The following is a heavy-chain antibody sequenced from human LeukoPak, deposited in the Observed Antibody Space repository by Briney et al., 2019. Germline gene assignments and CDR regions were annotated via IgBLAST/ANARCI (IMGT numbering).Heavy chain of an antibody. D-gene: IGHD3-22*01. CDR2: ISSSSGTI. Sequence: GGSLRLSCAASGSTLSTSFMNWVRQAPGKGLEWVSYISSSSGTIYYADSVKGRFTVSRDNAKNSLYLQMNSLRAEDTAVYYCARESSSGYSAFDIWGQGTMVTVSS. CDR3: ARESSSGYSAFDI. CDR1: GSTLSTSF. V-gene: IGHV3-48*04. J-gene: IGHJ3*02.